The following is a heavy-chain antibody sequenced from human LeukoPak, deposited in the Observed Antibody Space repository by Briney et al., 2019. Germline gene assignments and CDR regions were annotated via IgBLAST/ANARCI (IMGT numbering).Heavy chain of an antibody. V-gene: IGHV1-46*01. D-gene: IGHD3-10*01. CDR2: INPSGGST. J-gene: IGHJ5*02. Sequence: GASVKVSCKASGYTFTSYYMHWVRQAPGQGLEWMGIINPSGGSTSYAQKFQGRVTMTGDTSISTAYMELRSLRSEDTAVYYCVRDGEGVAISVNYWFDPWGQGTLVTVSS. CDR1: GYTFTSYY. CDR3: VRDGEGVAISVNYWFDP.